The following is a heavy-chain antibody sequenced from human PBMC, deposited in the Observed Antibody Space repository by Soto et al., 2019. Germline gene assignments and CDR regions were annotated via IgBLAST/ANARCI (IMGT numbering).Heavy chain of an antibody. CDR3: ARDLVGGYDAYYYYMDF. V-gene: IGHV4-31*03. CDR1: GGSISSGGYY. J-gene: IGHJ6*03. CDR2: IYYSGST. D-gene: IGHD5-12*01. Sequence: SETLSLTCTVSGGSISSGGYYWSWIRQHPGKGLEWIGYIYYSGSTYYNPSLKSRVTISVDTSKNQFSLKLSSVTAADTAVYYCARDLVGGYDAYYYYMDFWGKGTTGTVSS.